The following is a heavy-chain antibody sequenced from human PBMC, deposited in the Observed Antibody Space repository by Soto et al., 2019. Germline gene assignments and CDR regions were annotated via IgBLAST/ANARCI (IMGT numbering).Heavy chain of an antibody. CDR3: AGYTNDYGDRQ. D-gene: IGHD4-17*01. V-gene: IGHV1-8*01. CDR2: MNPNSGNT. CDR1: GYTFTRYD. Sequence: QVQLVQSGAEVKKPGASVKVSCKASGYTFTRYDINWVRQATGQGLEWMGWMNPNSGNTGYAQKFQGRITMTRNHSIRTAYMELSSMILEYTAVYYFAGYTNDYGDRQWGQGTLVTVSS. J-gene: IGHJ4*02.